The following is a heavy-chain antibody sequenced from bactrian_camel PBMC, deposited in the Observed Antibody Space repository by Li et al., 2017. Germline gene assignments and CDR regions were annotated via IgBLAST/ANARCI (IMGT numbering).Heavy chain of an antibody. CDR1: GFTSNDCG. V-gene: IGHV3S53*01. D-gene: IGHD7*01. CDR2: ISTTGAT. Sequence: HVQLVESGGGSVQAGGSLRLSCTAPGFTSNDCGMEWYRQAAGKQREWVSSISTTGATRVANSVEGRFTISKDAARDTVYLQMNMLRPEDTGMYSCKTFGTGGRCLSVHLQGQGTQVTVS. J-gene: IGHJ4*01.